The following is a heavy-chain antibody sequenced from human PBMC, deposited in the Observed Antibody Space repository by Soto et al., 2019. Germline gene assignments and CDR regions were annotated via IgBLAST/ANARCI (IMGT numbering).Heavy chain of an antibody. Sequence: GGSLRLSCAASGFTFGNYVMKWVRHAPGKGLEWVSTISYSADKTFYADSVKGRFTISRDNSRDTLFLQMNSLRADDAAVYYCARRARTATTNWGAFDIWGQGTMVTVSS. V-gene: IGHV3-23*01. CDR1: GFTFGNYV. D-gene: IGHD1-7*01. J-gene: IGHJ3*02. CDR3: ARRARTATTNWGAFDI. CDR2: ISYSADKT.